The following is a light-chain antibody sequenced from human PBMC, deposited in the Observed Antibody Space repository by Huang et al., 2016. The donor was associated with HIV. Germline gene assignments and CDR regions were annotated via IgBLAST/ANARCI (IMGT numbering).Light chain of an antibody. Sequence: EIVLTQSPATLSLSPGERATLSCRASQSVSSYLAWYQQKPGQALRLLIYDASNRATGITDRFSGSGSGTDFTLTISSLEPEDFAVYYCQHRSNWPPWTFGQGTEVEVK. CDR3: QHRSNWPPWT. CDR1: QSVSSY. CDR2: DAS. V-gene: IGKV3-11*01. J-gene: IGKJ1*01.